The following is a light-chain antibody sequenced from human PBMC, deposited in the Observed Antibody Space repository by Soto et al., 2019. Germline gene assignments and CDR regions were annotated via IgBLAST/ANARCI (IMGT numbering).Light chain of an antibody. Sequence: VLTQSPDTLSLSPGERATLSCRASQSVGTYLDWYQQKLGQAPRLLIYDASNRATGIPARFSGSGSGTDFTLTISSLEPEDFAVYYCQQRVNWLTFGGGTKVEL. V-gene: IGKV3-11*01. J-gene: IGKJ4*01. CDR1: QSVGTY. CDR2: DAS. CDR3: QQRVNWLT.